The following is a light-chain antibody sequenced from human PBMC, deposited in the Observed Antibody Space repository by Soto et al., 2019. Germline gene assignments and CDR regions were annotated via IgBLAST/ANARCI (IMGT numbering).Light chain of an antibody. CDR1: QSISSW. V-gene: IGKV1-5*03. CDR2: KAS. J-gene: IGKJ1*01. CDR3: QQYNSYSWT. Sequence: DIQMPQSPSTLSASVGDSFTITCRASQSISSWLAWYQQKPGKATKLLIYKASSLESGVPSRFSGSGSGTEFTLTISSLQPDDFATYYCQQYNSYSWTFGQGTKVDIK.